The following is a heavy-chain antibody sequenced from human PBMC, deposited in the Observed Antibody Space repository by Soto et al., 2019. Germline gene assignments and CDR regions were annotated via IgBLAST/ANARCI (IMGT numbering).Heavy chain of an antibody. V-gene: IGHV3-49*05. D-gene: IGHD6-19*01. CDR3: TRAHRGGWYADY. J-gene: IGHJ4*02. CDR1: GFTFGDYT. Sequence: EVQLVESGGGLVKPGRSLRLSCTPSGFTFGDYTLSWFRQAPGKGLEWVGFIRSKAYGGTTEYAASVKGRFTISRDDSKSIAYLQMNSLKTDDTAVYFCTRAHRGGWYADYWGQGALVTVSS. CDR2: IRSKAYGGTT.